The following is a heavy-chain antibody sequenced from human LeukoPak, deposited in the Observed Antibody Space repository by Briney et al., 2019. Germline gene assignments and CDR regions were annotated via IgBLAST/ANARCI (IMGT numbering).Heavy chain of an antibody. CDR3: AKDLSGSSSGKFVS. CDR1: GFTFSNYA. Sequence: PGGSLRLSCAASGFTFSNYAMSWVRQAPGKGLEWVSAIRDSGGSTDYTDSVKGRFTISRDNSKNTLYLQMNSLRAEDTAVYYCAKDLSGSSSGKFVSWGQGTLVTVSS. J-gene: IGHJ4*02. CDR2: IRDSGGST. D-gene: IGHD6-6*01. V-gene: IGHV3-23*01.